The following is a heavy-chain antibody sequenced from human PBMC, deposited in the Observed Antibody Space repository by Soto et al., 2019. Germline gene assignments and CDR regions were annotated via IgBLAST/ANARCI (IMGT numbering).Heavy chain of an antibody. CDR1: GYSFTSYW. CDR3: ARLDTAPYYYYYYYMDV. J-gene: IGHJ6*03. Sequence: PGESLKISCKGSGYSFTSYWIGWVRQMPGKGLEWMGIIYPGDSDTRYSPSFQGQVTISADKSISTAYLQWSSLKASDTAMYYCARLDTAPYYYYYYYMDVWGKGTTVTVSS. V-gene: IGHV5-51*01. D-gene: IGHD3-22*01. CDR2: IYPGDSDT.